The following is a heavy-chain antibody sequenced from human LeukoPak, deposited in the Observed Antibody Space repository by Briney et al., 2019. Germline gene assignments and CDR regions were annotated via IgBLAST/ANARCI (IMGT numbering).Heavy chain of an antibody. CDR3: ARDGGSYSGPTNHEAFDI. V-gene: IGHV1-18*01. J-gene: IGHJ3*02. D-gene: IGHD1-26*01. CDR1: GYTFTSYG. Sequence: GASVKVSCKASGYTFTSYGISWVRQAPGQGLEWMGWISAYNGNTNYAQKLQGRVTMTTDTSTSTAYMEVRSLRSDDTAVYYCARDGGSYSGPTNHEAFDIWGQGTMVTVSS. CDR2: ISAYNGNT.